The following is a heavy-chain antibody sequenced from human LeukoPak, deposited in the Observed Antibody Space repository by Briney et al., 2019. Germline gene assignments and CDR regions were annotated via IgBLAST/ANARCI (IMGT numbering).Heavy chain of an antibody. V-gene: IGHV1-2*02. CDR3: ARLVHSGLGEDDY. J-gene: IGHJ4*02. Sequence: VASVKLSCKASGYSFTVYYMHWVRQAPGQGFEWMGGINPYTGDTNYAQKFQGRVTVTRDTSISTAYMDLSSLRSDDTAVYYCARLVHSGLGEDDYWGQGTLVTVSS. CDR1: GYSFTVYY. D-gene: IGHD3-16*01. CDR2: INPYTGDT.